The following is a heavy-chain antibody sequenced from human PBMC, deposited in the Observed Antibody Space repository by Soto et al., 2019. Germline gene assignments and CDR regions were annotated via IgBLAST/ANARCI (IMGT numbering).Heavy chain of an antibody. CDR2: ISYDEIDK. CDR1: GFTFTRQA. CDR3: AKDWYNYGEFDY. J-gene: IGHJ4*02. Sequence: SLRLSGAACGFTFTRQAINWKRQTPGKGLEWGAAISYDEIDKKYARSVKGRVTVSRDNVQDTLSLQMNSLRPEDTAVYYCAKDWYNYGEFDYLGQGTLVTVSS. V-gene: IGHV3-30*18. D-gene: IGHD1-1*01.